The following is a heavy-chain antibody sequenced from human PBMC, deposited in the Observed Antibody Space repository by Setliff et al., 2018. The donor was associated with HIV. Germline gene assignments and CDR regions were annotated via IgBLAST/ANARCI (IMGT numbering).Heavy chain of an antibody. D-gene: IGHD1-26*01. CDR1: GFTFSNYA. CDR2: ASDDGKNI. J-gene: IGHJ4*02. CDR3: ARDDPAGGIDY. V-gene: IGHV3-33*05. Sequence: GGSLRLSCAASGFTFSNYAVHWVRQAPGKGLEWVAVASDDGKNIYYADSVKGRFTVSRDNAKNSLYLQMNSLRADDTAIYYCARDDPAGGIDYWGQGTLVTVSS.